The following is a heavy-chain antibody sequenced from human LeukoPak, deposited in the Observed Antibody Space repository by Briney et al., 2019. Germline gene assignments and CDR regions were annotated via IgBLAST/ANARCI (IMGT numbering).Heavy chain of an antibody. CDR3: AGSKHRPYDYVWGRPYYFDY. D-gene: IGHD3-16*01. V-gene: IGHV4-34*01. CDR1: GGSFSGYY. Sequence: SETLSLTCAVYGGSFSGYYWSWIRQPPGKGLEWIGEINHSGSTNYNPSLKSRVTISVDTSKNQFSLKLSSVTAADTAVYYCAGSKHRPYDYVWGRPYYFDYWSQGTLVTVSS. J-gene: IGHJ4*02. CDR2: INHSGST.